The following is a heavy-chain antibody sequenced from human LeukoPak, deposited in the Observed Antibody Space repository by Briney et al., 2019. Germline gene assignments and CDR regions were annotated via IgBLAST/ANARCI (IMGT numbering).Heavy chain of an antibody. CDR2: IKGDERST. J-gene: IGHJ4*02. D-gene: IGHD2-2*01. CDR1: GFIFKISA. Sequence: PGGSLRLSCVASGFIFKISAMGWVRQAPGKGLEWVSRIKGDERSTNYADSVKGRFTISRDNAKNTVYLEMNSLRAEDTAVYYCAKEGKYQLLLYGPFDYWGQGTLVTVSS. V-gene: IGHV3-23*01. CDR3: AKEGKYQLLLYGPFDY.